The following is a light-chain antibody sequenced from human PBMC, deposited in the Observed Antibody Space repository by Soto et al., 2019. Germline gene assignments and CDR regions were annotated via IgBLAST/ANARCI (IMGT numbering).Light chain of an antibody. J-gene: IGKJ1*01. V-gene: IGKV3-11*01. CDR3: QQRYNWPLTT. CDR1: ESVSIY. Sequence: EIVLTQSPATLSLSPGESATLSCRASESVSIYISWYHQKPAQAPRLLIYDASNRATGIPTRFSGSGSGTDFSLTISSLEPEDVAVYYCQQRYNWPLTTFGQGTRVELK. CDR2: DAS.